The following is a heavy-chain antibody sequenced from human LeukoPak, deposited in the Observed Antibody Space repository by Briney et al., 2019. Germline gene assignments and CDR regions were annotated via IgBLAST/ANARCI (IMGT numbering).Heavy chain of an antibody. CDR3: AKDAGIAVAGRQDY. CDR2: ISWNSGSI. CDR1: GFTFDDYA. V-gene: IGHV3-9*01. Sequence: GGSLRLSCAASGFTFDDYAMHWVRQAPGKGLEWVSGISWNSGSIGYADSVSGRFTISRENAKNSLYLQMNSLRDEDTALYYCAKDAGIAVAGRQDYWGQGTLVTVSS. D-gene: IGHD6-19*01. J-gene: IGHJ4*02.